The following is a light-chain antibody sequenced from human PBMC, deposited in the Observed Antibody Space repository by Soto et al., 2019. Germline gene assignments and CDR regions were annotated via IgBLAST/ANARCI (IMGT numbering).Light chain of an antibody. CDR1: QDVSSY. V-gene: IGKV1-9*01. J-gene: IGKJ4*01. CDR3: QQRSNWPPVT. CDR2: AAS. Sequence: IQMTQSPSSLAAAVGDRVTITCRASQDVSSYLVWYQQKPGRAPELLIYAASTLQSGVPLRFSGSGSGTEFTLTISSLEPEDFGVYYCQQRSNWPPVTFGGGTKVEIK.